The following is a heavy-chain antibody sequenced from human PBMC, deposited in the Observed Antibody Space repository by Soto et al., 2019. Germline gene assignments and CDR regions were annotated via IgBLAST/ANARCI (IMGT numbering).Heavy chain of an antibody. Sequence: SETLSLTCAVSGGSISSSNWWSWVRQPPGKGLEWIGEIYHSGSTNYNPSLKSRVTISVDKSKNQFSLKLSSVTAADTAVYYCARVRGDYSYGMDVWGQGTPVTVSS. J-gene: IGHJ6*02. CDR3: ARVRGDYSYGMDV. CDR2: IYHSGST. CDR1: GGSISSSNW. V-gene: IGHV4-4*02.